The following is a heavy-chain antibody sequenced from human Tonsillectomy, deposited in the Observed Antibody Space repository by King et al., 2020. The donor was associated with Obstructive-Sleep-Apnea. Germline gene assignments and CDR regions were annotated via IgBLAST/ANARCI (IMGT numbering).Heavy chain of an antibody. J-gene: IGHJ4*02. Sequence: VQLVESGAEVKKPGASVKVSCKASGYTFTSYYMHWVRQAPGQGLEWIGIINPSGGSTSYAQKFQGRVTMTRDTSTSTVYMELSSLRSEDTAVYYCARQIAAAGTLDYWGQGTLVTVSS. CDR3: ARQIAAAGTLDY. V-gene: IGHV1-46*01. D-gene: IGHD6-13*01. CDR1: GYTFTSYY. CDR2: INPSGGST.